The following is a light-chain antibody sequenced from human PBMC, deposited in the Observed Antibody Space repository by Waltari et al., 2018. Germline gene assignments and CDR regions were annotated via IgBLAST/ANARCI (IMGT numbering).Light chain of an antibody. CDR1: SSYIDPFQY. J-gene: IGLJ3*02. CDR3: GSFRSQSSWV. CDR2: DVI. V-gene: IGLV2-14*03. Sequence: QSALTQPASVSGSPGQSITISCTGSSSYIDPFQYFPWYQQPSDRAPKLIIYDVINRPSGVSYRFSGSKSGNTASLTISGLHPDDEADYYCGSFRSQSSWVFGPGTKVTV.